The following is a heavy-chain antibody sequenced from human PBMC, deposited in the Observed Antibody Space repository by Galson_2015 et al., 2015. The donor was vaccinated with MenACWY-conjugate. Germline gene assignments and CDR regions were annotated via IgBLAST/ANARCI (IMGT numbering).Heavy chain of an antibody. CDR3: AHTPYCSTTSFYASRAFDV. CDR1: GFSLRTSSGG. CDR2: IYWDDDK. V-gene: IGHV2-5*02. Sequence: PALVNPQQTLTLPCTFSGFSLRTSSGGVGWIRQPPGQAREWLSLIYWDDDKRYSPSLKSRLTITKDTSKNQVVLSMTNMDPVNTATYYCAHTPYCSTTSFYASRAFDVWGQGTVVTVSS. D-gene: IGHD2-2*01. J-gene: IGHJ3*01.